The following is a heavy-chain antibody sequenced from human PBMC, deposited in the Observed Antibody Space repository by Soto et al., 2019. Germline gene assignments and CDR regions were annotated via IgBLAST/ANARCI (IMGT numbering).Heavy chain of an antibody. CDR2: INPTGGST. V-gene: IGHV1-46*01. J-gene: IGHJ4*02. Sequence: QVQLVQSGAEVKNPGASVKVSCKASGYTFTSFYIHWVRQAPGQGLEWMSIINPTGGSTNYAPHLPGRVTSTWDTSTHTVYLEMRSFRSEDTAFYYCARGLTSGDYWGPGTLVTVSS. CDR3: ARGLTSGDY. CDR1: GYTFTSFY.